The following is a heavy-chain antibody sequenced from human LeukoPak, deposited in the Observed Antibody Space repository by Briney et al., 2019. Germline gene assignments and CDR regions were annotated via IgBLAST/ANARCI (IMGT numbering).Heavy chain of an antibody. CDR1: GYTFTSYD. CDR2: MNPNSGNT. J-gene: IGHJ3*02. V-gene: IGHV1-8*03. Sequence: GASVKVSCKASGYTFTSYDINWVRQATGQGLEWMGRMNPNSGNTGYAQKFQGRVTITRNTSISTAYMELSSLRSEDTAVYYCARGMDIVVVVAYPTAFDIWGQGTMVTVSS. D-gene: IGHD2-15*01. CDR3: ARGMDIVVVVAYPTAFDI.